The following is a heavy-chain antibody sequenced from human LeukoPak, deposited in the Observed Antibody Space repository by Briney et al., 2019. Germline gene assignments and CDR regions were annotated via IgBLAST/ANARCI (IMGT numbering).Heavy chain of an antibody. V-gene: IGHV6-1*01. J-gene: IGHJ4*02. D-gene: IGHD3-9*01. CDR2: THYNSNFFF. CDR1: GDSVSTNSAG. Sequence: SQTLSLTCAISGDSVSTNSAGWNWIRQSPSRGLEWLGRTHYNSNFFFDYAPSAKSRITINPDTSKNQFSLQLNSVTPEDTALYYCAKDIDDILTGYSAFDYWGQGTLVTVSS. CDR3: AKDIDDILTGYSAFDY.